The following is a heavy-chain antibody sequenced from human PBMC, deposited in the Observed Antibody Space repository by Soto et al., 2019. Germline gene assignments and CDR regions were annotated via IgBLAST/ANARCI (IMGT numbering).Heavy chain of an antibody. D-gene: IGHD2-15*01. CDR3: AGDDVLCDRGRCYGIPLDV. Sequence: EVQLVESGGGLVQPGGSLRLSCAASGFTVSSKYMTWVRQAPGKGLEWVSLIQSGGTTYYADSVKGRFTISRDTSENTLHLQLDSLRVEDTAVYYCAGDDVLCDRGRCYGIPLDVRGKGTTVTVAS. CDR1: GFTVSSKY. J-gene: IGHJ6*04. CDR2: IQSGGTT. V-gene: IGHV3-66*01.